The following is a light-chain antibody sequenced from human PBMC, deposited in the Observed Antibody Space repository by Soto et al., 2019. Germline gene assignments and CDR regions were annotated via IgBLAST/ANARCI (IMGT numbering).Light chain of an antibody. Sequence: EIVLTQSPATLSLSPGERATLSCRASEGVRNYLIWYQQKPGLPPRLLIYDTSTRATGIPARFSGSASGTDYTLTISSLEPEDFGVYYCQQRSSWPLTFGGGTKVEIK. V-gene: IGKV3-11*01. CDR1: EGVRNY. CDR3: QQRSSWPLT. J-gene: IGKJ4*01. CDR2: DTS.